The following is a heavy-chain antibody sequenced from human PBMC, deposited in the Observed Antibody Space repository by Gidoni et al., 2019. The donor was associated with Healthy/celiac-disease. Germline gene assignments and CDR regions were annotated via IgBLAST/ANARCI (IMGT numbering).Heavy chain of an antibody. V-gene: IGHV3-7*01. CDR2: IKQDGSEK. D-gene: IGHD6-6*01. CDR3: ARDRKWGMLVPSYYYYYGMDV. CDR1: GFTFRRYW. Sequence: EVQLVESGGGLVQPGGSLRLSCAASGFTFRRYWMSWVRQAPGKGLEWVANIKQDGSEKYYVDSVKGRFTISRDNAKNSLYLQMNSLRAEDTAVYYCARDRKWGMLVPSYYYYYGMDVWGQGTTVTVSS. J-gene: IGHJ6*02.